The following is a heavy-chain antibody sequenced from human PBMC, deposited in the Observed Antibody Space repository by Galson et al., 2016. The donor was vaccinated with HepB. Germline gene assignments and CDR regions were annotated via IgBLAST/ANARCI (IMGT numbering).Heavy chain of an antibody. Sequence: SETLSLTCTVSGNSIDTYYWSWIRQPPGKGLEWLGYIYYTVITSYNPSLKSRVTISVDTSKDHFSLKLSSVTAADPAVYYCARDYGSPRGWAFDIWGKGTMVTVSS. CDR1: GNSIDTYY. CDR2: IYYTVIT. D-gene: IGHD6-13*01. J-gene: IGHJ3*02. V-gene: IGHV4-59*01. CDR3: ARDYGSPRGWAFDI.